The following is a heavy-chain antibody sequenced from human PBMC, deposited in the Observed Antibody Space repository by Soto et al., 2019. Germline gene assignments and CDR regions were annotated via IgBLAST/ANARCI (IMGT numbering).Heavy chain of an antibody. CDR2: ISAYNGNK. D-gene: IGHD6-13*01. J-gene: IGHJ4*02. V-gene: IGHV1-18*01. CDR3: AGDIYGSRVSLDY. Sequence: ASVKVSCKASGYTFTSYGISWVRQAPGQGLEWMGWISAYNGNKNYAQKLQGRVTMTTHTTTSTAYMERRSLRSDDTAVYYCAGDIYGSRVSLDYWGQGTLVTV. CDR1: GYTFTSYG.